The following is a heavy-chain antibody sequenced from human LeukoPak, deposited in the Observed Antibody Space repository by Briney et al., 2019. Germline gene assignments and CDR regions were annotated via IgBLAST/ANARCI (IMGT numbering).Heavy chain of an antibody. CDR3: ARDPCDRDCYSGVY. V-gene: IGHV3-66*01. D-gene: IGHD2-21*02. CDR2: IYADGRT. J-gene: IGHJ4*02. CDR1: GFTVLNNY. Sequence: TGGSLRLSCAPSGFTVLNNYMSWVRQAPGKGLEWVSVIYADGRTYYADSVKGRFTISRDSSKNTLFLQMNNLRAEDTAVYYCARDPCDRDCYSGVYWGQGTLVTVSS.